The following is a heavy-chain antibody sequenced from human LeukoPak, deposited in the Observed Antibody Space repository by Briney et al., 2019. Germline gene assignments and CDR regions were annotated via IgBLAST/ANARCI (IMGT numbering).Heavy chain of an antibody. D-gene: IGHD6-13*01. CDR1: GGSFIGYY. Sequence: SETLSLTCAVYGGSFIGYYWSGIRQPPGKGLDWIGEINHSGSTNYNPSLKSRVTISVDTSKNQFSLKLSSVTAADTAVYYCARLSGYSSSWYRAAYYYYMDVWGKGTTVTISS. V-gene: IGHV4-34*01. CDR3: ARLSGYSSSWYRAAYYYYMDV. J-gene: IGHJ6*03. CDR2: INHSGST.